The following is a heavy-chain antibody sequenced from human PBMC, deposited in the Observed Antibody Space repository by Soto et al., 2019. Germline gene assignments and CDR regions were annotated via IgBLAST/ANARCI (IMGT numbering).Heavy chain of an antibody. Sequence: QVQLEESGPGLVKPSETLSLACSVSGASVTTSYWNWIRQPPGKTLEWIGHMYYGGNTDYNPSLKGRGSFSVDTSKNQFSLNLTSLTAADTAVYYCATGRGGYATPYWGQGILVVVSS. CDR2: MYYGGNT. D-gene: IGHD5-12*01. J-gene: IGHJ4*02. CDR3: ATGRGGYATPY. V-gene: IGHV4-59*02. CDR1: GASVTTSY.